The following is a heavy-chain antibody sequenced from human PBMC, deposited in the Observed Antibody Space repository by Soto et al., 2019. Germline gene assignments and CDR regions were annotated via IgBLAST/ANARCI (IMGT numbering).Heavy chain of an antibody. Sequence: QVQLVQSGAEVKKPGSSVKVSCQASGGTFSIYSINWVRQAPGQGLEWMGGIIPMFGAPNYAQKFQGRVTMTADETTSTAYMELSSLTSADTAVYFCARAFRQWLEKAVFDYWGQGTRVTVSS. CDR3: ARAFRQWLEKAVFDY. V-gene: IGHV1-69*01. J-gene: IGHJ4*02. D-gene: IGHD6-19*01. CDR2: IIPMFGAP. CDR1: GGTFSIYS.